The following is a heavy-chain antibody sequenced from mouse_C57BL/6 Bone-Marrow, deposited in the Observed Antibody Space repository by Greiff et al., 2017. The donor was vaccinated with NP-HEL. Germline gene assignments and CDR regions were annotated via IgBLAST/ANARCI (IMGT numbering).Heavy chain of an antibody. CDR3: AGHTYGSPYYFDY. CDR1: GFTFSSYT. CDR2: ISGGGGNT. Sequence: EVQGVESGGGLVKPGGSLKLSCAASGFTFSSYTMSWVRQTPEKRLEWVATISGGGGNTYYPDSVKGRFTISRDNAKNTLYLQMSSLRSEDTALYYCAGHTYGSPYYFDYWGQGTTLTVSS. D-gene: IGHD1-1*01. V-gene: IGHV5-9*01. J-gene: IGHJ2*01.